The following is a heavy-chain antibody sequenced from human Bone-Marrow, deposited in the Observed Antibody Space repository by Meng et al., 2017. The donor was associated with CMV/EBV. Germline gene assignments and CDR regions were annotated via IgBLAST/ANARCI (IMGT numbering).Heavy chain of an antibody. CDR2: INWNSGSI. V-gene: IGHV3-9*01. Sequence: SLKISCAASGITFDDYAMYWVRQAPGKGLEWVSGINWNSGSIDYADSVKGRFTISRDNAKYSLYLQMNSLRAEDTAVYYCAKDRREGYNYGNPDYWGQGTLVTVSS. CDR3: AKDRREGYNYGNPDY. D-gene: IGHD5-24*01. CDR1: GITFDDYA. J-gene: IGHJ4*02.